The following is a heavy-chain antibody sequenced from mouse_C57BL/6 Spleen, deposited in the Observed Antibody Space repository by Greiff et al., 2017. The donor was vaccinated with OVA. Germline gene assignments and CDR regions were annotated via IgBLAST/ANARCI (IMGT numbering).Heavy chain of an antibody. Sequence: QVQLQQSGAELARPGASVKLSCKASGYTFTSYGISWVKQRTGQGLEWIGEIYPRSGNTYHNEKFKGKATLTADKSSSTAYMELRSLTSEDSAVYFCAREVVYYGSSYEYFDVWGTGTTVTVSS. D-gene: IGHD1-1*01. J-gene: IGHJ1*03. CDR3: AREVVYYGSSYEYFDV. CDR2: IYPRSGNT. V-gene: IGHV1-81*01. CDR1: GYTFTSYG.